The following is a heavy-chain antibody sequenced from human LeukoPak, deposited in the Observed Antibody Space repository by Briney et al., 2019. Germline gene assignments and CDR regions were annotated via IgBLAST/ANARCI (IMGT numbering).Heavy chain of an antibody. D-gene: IGHD6-13*01. Sequence: PSETLSLTCIVSGGSISINYWSWIRQPPGKGLEWIGYISYSGSTNYNPSLQSRVTISINTSKNQFSLNLSSVTPAATALYFCARGGVLGWRLGFAPWGQGTLVTVPS. CDR3: ARGGVLGWRLGFAP. V-gene: IGHV4-59*01. J-gene: IGHJ5*02. CDR2: ISYSGST. CDR1: GGSISINY.